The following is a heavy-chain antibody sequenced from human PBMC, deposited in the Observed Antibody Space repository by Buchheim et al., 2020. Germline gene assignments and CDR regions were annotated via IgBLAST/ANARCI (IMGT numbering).Heavy chain of an antibody. CDR1: GFTFSNYW. CDR2: ISSSSSTI. Sequence: EVQLVESGGGLVQPGGSLRLSCAASGFTFSNYWMHWVRQAPGKGLEWVSYISSSSSTIYYADSVKGRFTISRDNAKKSLYLQMNSLRDEDTAVYYCARVGGQDSSSSWGFDYYYMDVWGKGTT. CDR3: ARVGGQDSSSSWGFDYYYMDV. D-gene: IGHD6-6*01. V-gene: IGHV3-48*02. J-gene: IGHJ6*03.